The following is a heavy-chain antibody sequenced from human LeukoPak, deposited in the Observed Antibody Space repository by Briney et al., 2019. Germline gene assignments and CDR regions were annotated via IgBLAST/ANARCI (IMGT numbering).Heavy chain of an antibody. CDR1: DDSVNSGSYY. Sequence: SETLSLTCTVSDDSVNSGSYYWGWIRQPPGKGLEWIGTVYHSGSTYYNPSLKSRVTISVDTSKNQFSLNLSSVTAADTAVYFCARDQGFAGYTYGFDSWGQGTLVTVSS. J-gene: IGHJ4*02. CDR3: ARDQGFAGYTYGFDS. V-gene: IGHV4-39*07. D-gene: IGHD5-18*01. CDR2: VYHSGST.